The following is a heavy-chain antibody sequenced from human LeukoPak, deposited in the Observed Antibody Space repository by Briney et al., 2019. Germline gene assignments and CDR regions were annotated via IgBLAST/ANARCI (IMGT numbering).Heavy chain of an antibody. V-gene: IGHV1-8*01. J-gene: IGHJ6*03. CDR3: ARARSIAARRNKYYYYYMDV. D-gene: IGHD6-6*01. CDR2: MNPNSGNT. Sequence: ASVKVSRKASGYTFTSYDINWVRQATGQGLEWMGWMNPNSGNTGYAQKFQGRVTMTRNTSISTAYMELSSLRSEDTAVYYCARARSIAARRNKYYYYYMDVWGKGTTVTVSS. CDR1: GYTFTSYD.